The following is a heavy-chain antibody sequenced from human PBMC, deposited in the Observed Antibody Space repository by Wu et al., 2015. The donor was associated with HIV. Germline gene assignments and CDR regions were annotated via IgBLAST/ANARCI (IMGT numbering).Heavy chain of an antibody. CDR1: GYNFDGFG. V-gene: IGHV1-18*01. D-gene: IGHD3-3*01. CDR3: ARSRLESDVIYGVTTNYYYYYMDV. Sequence: QVKLVQSGIEVKKSGASVKVSCKASGYNFDGFGIVWVRQAPGEEVEWMGWISPYTGNTNYAQNLQGRVSMTTDTSTSTAYMEVRSLRSDDTAVYYCARSRLESDVIYGVTTNYYYYYMDVVGKGTTVTVSS. CDR2: ISPYTGNT. J-gene: IGHJ6*03.